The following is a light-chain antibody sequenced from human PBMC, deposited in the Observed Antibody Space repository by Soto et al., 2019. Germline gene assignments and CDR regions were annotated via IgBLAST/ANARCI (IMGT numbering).Light chain of an antibody. Sequence: DIVMTQSPDSLAGSLGERATINCKSSQSVLYSSNNKNYLAWYQQKPGQPPKLLIYWASTRESGVPDRFSGSASGTDFTLTISSLQAEDVAVYYCQQYYTTPWTFGQGTKVEV. V-gene: IGKV4-1*01. CDR2: WAS. CDR1: QSVLYSSNNKNY. J-gene: IGKJ1*01. CDR3: QQYYTTPWT.